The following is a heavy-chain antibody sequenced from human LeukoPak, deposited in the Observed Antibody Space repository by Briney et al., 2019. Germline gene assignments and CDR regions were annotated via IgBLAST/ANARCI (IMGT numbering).Heavy chain of an antibody. Sequence: SETLSLTCTVSGGSISSSSYYWGWIRQPPGKGLEWIGSIYYSGDTYYNPSLKSRVTISVDTSKNHFSLKLSSVTAADTAVYYCARRMNYYYSSGSGTWFDPWGQGTLVTVSS. D-gene: IGHD3-22*01. CDR3: ARRMNYYYSSGSGTWFDP. CDR1: GGSISSSSYY. CDR2: IYYSGDT. J-gene: IGHJ5*02. V-gene: IGHV4-39*01.